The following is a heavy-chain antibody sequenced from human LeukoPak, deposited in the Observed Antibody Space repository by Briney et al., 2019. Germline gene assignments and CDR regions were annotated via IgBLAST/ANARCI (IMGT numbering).Heavy chain of an antibody. V-gene: IGHV1-2*02. CDR2: INPNSGGT. D-gene: IGHD3-22*01. CDR3: ARRCDTSSYYTYYFDY. Sequence: GASVKVSCKASGYTFNAYYIHWVRQAPGQGLEWMGWINPNSGGTNYAQKFQGRVTMTRDTSISTAYMELSRLRSDDTALYFCARRCDTSSYYTYYFDYWGQGTLVTVSS. J-gene: IGHJ4*02. CDR1: GYTFNAYY.